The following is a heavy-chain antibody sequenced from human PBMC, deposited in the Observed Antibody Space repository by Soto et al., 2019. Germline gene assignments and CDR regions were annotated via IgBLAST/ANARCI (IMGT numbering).Heavy chain of an antibody. CDR2: IYASGSP. J-gene: IGHJ4*02. CDR1: GGSISVYY. D-gene: IGHD1-26*01. V-gene: IGHV4-59*01. Sequence: SETLSLTCTISGGSISVYYWSWVRQPPGHELEWIGYIYASGSPYYNPSLRSRVTISADTSKNQISLKLTSPTAADTAVYYCAGGVGPSPPRYWGRGTLVTVSS. CDR3: AGGVGPSPPRY.